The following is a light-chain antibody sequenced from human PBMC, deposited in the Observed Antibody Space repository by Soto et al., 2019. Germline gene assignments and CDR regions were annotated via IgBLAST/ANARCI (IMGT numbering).Light chain of an antibody. Sequence: DIVLTQSPGTLSLSPGERATLSCRASQRLXSNFSAWDEQNPGQASRLLTYGASNXXXGIXARFSGSGSGTEFTLTINRLEPEDFAVYFCQQCASSAITFGQGTRLEIK. J-gene: IGKJ5*01. V-gene: IGKV3-20*01. CDR3: QQCASSAIT. CDR2: GAS. CDR1: QRLXSNF.